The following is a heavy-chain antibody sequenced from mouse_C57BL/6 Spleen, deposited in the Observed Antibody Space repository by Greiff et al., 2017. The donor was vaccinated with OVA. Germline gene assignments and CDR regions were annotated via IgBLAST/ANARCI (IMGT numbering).Heavy chain of an antibody. CDR1: GYTFTSYW. CDR2: IYPGSGST. D-gene: IGHD1-2*01. CDR3: AREGITTASYYYAMDY. J-gene: IGHJ4*01. V-gene: IGHV1-55*01. Sequence: QVQLQQPGAELVKPGASVKMSCKASGYTFTSYWITWVKQRPGQGLEWIGDIYPGSGSTNYNEKFKSKATLTVDTSSSTAYMQLSSLTSEDSAVYYCAREGITTASYYYAMDYWGQGTSVTVSS.